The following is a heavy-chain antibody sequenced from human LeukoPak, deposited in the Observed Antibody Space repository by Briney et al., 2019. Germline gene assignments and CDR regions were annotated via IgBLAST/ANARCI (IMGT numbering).Heavy chain of an antibody. Sequence: SETLSLTCTVSGGSVSSGSYYWGWIRQPPGKGLEWIGSIYYSGSTYYNPSLKSRVTISVDTSKNQFSLKLSSVTAADTAVYYCAGDSGSYYEEYDYWGQGTLVTVSS. D-gene: IGHD1-26*01. J-gene: IGHJ4*02. V-gene: IGHV4-39*02. CDR1: GGSVSSGSYY. CDR2: IYYSGST. CDR3: AGDSGSYYEEYDY.